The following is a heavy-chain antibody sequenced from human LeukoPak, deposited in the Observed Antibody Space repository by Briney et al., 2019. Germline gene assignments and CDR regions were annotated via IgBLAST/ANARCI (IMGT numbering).Heavy chain of an antibody. CDR2: IYTSGST. Sequence: TSQTLSLTCTVSNGSISSGEYYWSWIRQPAGKGLDWIGRIYTSGSTNYNPSLKGRVSISLDTSKSQFSLGLRSVTAADTAMYYCARYTYGVSFDYWGQGTLVTVSS. CDR3: ARYTYGVSFDY. D-gene: IGHD5-18*01. V-gene: IGHV4-61*02. J-gene: IGHJ4*02. CDR1: NGSISSGEYY.